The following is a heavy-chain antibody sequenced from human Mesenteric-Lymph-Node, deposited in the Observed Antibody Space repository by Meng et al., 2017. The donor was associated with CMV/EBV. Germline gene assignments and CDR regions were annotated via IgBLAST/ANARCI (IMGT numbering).Heavy chain of an antibody. D-gene: IGHD3-3*01. CDR1: GASVSSGNYY. CDR2: VYYSGST. CDR3: ATSHYDFWSGYYY. Sequence: VSGASVSSGNYYWSWIRQPPGKRLGWIGYVYYSGSTDYNPSLKSRLTISVDTSKNQFSLKLSSVTAADTAVYYCATSHYDFWSGYYYWGQGTLVTVSS. J-gene: IGHJ4*02. V-gene: IGHV4-61*01.